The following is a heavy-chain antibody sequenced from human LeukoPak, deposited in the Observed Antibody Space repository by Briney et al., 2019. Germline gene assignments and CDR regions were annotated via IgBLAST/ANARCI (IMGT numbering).Heavy chain of an antibody. CDR2: ISSSSSYT. D-gene: IGHD6-13*01. V-gene: IGHV3-11*03. Sequence: GGSLRLSSAASGFTFSDYYMSWIRQAPGKGLEWVSYISSSSSYTNYADSVKGRFTISRDNAKNSLYLQMNSLRAEDTAVYYCARRSSWNLYYFDYWGQGTLVTVSS. CDR3: ARRSSWNLYYFDY. CDR1: GFTFSDYY. J-gene: IGHJ4*02.